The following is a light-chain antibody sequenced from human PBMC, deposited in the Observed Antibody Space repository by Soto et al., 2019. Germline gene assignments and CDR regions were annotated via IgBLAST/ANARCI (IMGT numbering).Light chain of an antibody. V-gene: IGLV1-51*01. Sequence: QSVLTQPPSVSAAPGQKVTISCSGSSSNIGNNYVSWYQQLPGTAPKLLIYDNNKRPSGIPDRFSGSKSGNTASLTISGLQAEDEAEYYCSSYTSSSTDVFGTGTKVTVL. CDR1: SSNIGNNY. CDR2: DNN. CDR3: SSYTSSSTDV. J-gene: IGLJ1*01.